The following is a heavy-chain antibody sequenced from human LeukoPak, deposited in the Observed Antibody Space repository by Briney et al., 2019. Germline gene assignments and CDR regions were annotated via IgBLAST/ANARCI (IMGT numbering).Heavy chain of an antibody. Sequence: PGGSLRLSCAASGFTFSSYAMHWVRQAPGKGLEWVAVISYDGSNKYYADSVKGRFTISRDNSKNTLYLQMDSLRAEDTAVYYCARGQRIWTYYFDYWGQGTLVTVSS. V-gene: IGHV3-30*04. D-gene: IGHD2-15*01. CDR2: ISYDGSNK. J-gene: IGHJ4*02. CDR1: GFTFSSYA. CDR3: ARGQRIWTYYFDY.